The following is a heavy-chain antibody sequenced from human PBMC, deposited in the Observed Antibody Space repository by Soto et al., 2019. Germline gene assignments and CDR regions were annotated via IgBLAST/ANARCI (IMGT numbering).Heavy chain of an antibody. CDR2: ISAYNGNT. CDR3: TRYDFWSGRYYYYYYGMDV. Sequence: ASVKVSCKASDYTFTSYGISWVRQAPGQGLEWMGWISAYNGNTNYAQKLQGRVTMTTDTSTGTAYMELRSLRSDDTAVYYCTRYDFWSGRYYYYYYGMDVWGQGTTVTVSS. CDR1: DYTFTSYG. J-gene: IGHJ6*02. D-gene: IGHD3-3*01. V-gene: IGHV1-18*01.